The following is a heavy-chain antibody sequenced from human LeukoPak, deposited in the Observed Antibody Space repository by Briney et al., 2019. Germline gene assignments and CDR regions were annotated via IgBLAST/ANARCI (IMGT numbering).Heavy chain of an antibody. D-gene: IGHD3-10*01. J-gene: IGHJ4*02. CDR1: GFTFRNYV. Sequence: GALRLSCAASGFTFRNYVIHWVRQAPGKGLEWVAVTSSDLNVKLYADSVKGRFTISRDNSRSTLYLQMNSLRPEDTAIYYCAREGYYGSGSPPSLYFDYWGQGTLVTVSS. V-gene: IGHV3-30-3*01. CDR2: TSSDLNVK. CDR3: AREGYYGSGSPPSLYFDY.